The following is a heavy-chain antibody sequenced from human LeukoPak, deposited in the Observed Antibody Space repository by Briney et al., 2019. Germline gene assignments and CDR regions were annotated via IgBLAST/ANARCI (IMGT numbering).Heavy chain of an antibody. V-gene: IGHV3-23*01. CDR3: AKDETCP. CDR1: GFTFSTYA. J-gene: IGHJ5*02. CDR2: ITGSGGDT. Sequence: PGGSLRLSCAASGFTFSTYAMNWVRQAPGKGLEWVSAITGSGGDTYYADSVKGRFTISRDNSKNTLSLQMNSLRAEDTAVYYCAKDETCPWGQGTLVTVSS.